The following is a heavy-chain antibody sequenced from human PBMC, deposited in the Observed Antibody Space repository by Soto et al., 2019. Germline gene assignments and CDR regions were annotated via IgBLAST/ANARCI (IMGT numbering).Heavy chain of an antibody. D-gene: IGHD2-8*01. Sequence: ASVKVSCKASGGTFSSYAISWVRQALGQGLEWMGGIIPIFGTANYAQKFQGRVTITADESTSTAYMELSSLRSEDTAVYYCARDWDVLMADAWGIYYYGMDVWGQGTTVTVSS. CDR1: GGTFSSYA. J-gene: IGHJ6*02. V-gene: IGHV1-69*13. CDR3: ARDWDVLMADAWGIYYYGMDV. CDR2: IIPIFGTA.